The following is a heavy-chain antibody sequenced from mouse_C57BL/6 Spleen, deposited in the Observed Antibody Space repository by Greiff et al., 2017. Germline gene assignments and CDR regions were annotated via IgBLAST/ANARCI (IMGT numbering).Heavy chain of an antibody. CDR1: GYTFTSYD. J-gene: IGHJ2*01. V-gene: IGHV1-85*01. D-gene: IGHD3-2*02. Sequence: QVQLQQSGPELVKPGASVKLSCKASGYTFTSYDINWVKQRPGQGLEWIGWIYPGDGSTKYNEKFKGKATVTVDTSSSTAYMELHSLTSEDSAVYFCARSARREQLRLHFDYWGQGTTLTVSS. CDR3: ARSARREQLRLHFDY. CDR2: IYPGDGST.